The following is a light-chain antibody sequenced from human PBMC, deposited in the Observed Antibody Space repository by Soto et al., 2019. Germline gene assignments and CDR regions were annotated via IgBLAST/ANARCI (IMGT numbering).Light chain of an antibody. Sequence: QSALTQPPSASGSPGQSVTISCTGTSSDVGTYKYVSWYQQHPGKAPKLMIYEVSKRPSGVPDRFSGSKSGNTASLTVSGLQAEDEADYYCQSYDRSLSGSFFGTGTQLTVL. V-gene: IGLV2-8*01. CDR1: SSDVGTYKY. J-gene: IGLJ1*01. CDR2: EVS. CDR3: QSYDRSLSGSF.